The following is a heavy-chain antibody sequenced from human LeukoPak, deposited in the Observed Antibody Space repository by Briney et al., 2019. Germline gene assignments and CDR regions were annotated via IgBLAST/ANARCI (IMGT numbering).Heavy chain of an antibody. J-gene: IGHJ5*02. CDR3: AKDRSVFRSDNWFDP. CDR1: EFNFDDYA. V-gene: IGHV3-9*01. D-gene: IGHD1-14*01. Sequence: GGSLRLSCAGFEFNFDDYAMHWVRQAPGKGLEWVSGINWNSGSIGYADSVKGRFTISRDNAKNSLYLQMNSLRAEDTAVYYCAKDRSVFRSDNWFDPWGQGTLVTVSS. CDR2: INWNSGSI.